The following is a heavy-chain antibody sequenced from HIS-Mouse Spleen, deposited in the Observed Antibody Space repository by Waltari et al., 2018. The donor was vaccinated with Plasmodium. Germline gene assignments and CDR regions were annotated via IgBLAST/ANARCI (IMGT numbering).Heavy chain of an antibody. CDR1: GFTFSSYA. J-gene: IGHJ4*02. D-gene: IGHD1-26*01. CDR3: AKDGAGSGSYFDY. Sequence: EVQLLESGGGLVQPGGSLRLSCAASGFTFSSYAMSWVRQAPGKWLECVSAISVSGGSTYYADSVKGRFTISRDNSKNTLYLQMNSLRAEDTAVYYCAKDGAGSGSYFDYWGQGTLVTVSS. V-gene: IGHV3-23*01. CDR2: ISVSGGST.